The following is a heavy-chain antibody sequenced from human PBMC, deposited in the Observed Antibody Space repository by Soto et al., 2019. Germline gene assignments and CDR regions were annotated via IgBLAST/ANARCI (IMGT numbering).Heavy chain of an antibody. Sequence: GGSPRLSCGASGFTFSNYDMKWVRPAPGKGLEWVSVISGSGGSTYYADSVKGWFTISRDNSKNTLYLQMNSLRAEDTAVYYCSRRTSGWYFDYWGQGTLVIVSS. CDR3: SRRTSGWYFDY. J-gene: IGHJ4*02. D-gene: IGHD6-19*01. V-gene: IGHV3-23*01. CDR2: ISGSGGST. CDR1: GFTFSNYD.